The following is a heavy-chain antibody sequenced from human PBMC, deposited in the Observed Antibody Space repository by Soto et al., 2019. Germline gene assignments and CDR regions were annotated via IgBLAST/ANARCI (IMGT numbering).Heavy chain of an antibody. CDR3: ARDPPMYPDWAFDI. CDR1: GYSVSRNSAA. J-gene: IGHJ3*02. Sequence: SQTLPITCAISGYSVSRNSAAWNWIRQSPSRGLEWLGRTYYRSKWYNDYAVSVKSRITINPDTSKNQFSLQLNSVTPEDTAVYYCARDPPMYPDWAFDIWGQGTMVTVSS. V-gene: IGHV6-1*01. D-gene: IGHD2-2*01. CDR2: TYYRSKWYN.